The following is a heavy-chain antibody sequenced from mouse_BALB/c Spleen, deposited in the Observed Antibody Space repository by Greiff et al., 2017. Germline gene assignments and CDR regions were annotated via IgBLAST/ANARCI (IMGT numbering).Heavy chain of an antibody. Sequence: QVQLKESGAELMKPGASVKISCKATGYTFSSYWIEWVKQRPGHGLEWIGEILPGSGSTNYNAKFKGKATFTADTSSNTAYMQLSSLTSEDSAVYYCARGRNSFAYWGQGTLVTVSA. CDR3: ARGRNSFAY. D-gene: IGHD2-1*01. J-gene: IGHJ3*01. V-gene: IGHV1-9*01. CDR1: GYTFSSYW. CDR2: ILPGSGST.